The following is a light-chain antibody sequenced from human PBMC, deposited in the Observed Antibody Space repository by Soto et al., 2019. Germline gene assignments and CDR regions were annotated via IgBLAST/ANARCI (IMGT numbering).Light chain of an antibody. CDR3: RQRSDWPGLT. CDR1: QSVSSS. CDR2: DAS. J-gene: IGKJ4*01. V-gene: IGKV3-11*01. Sequence: EIVLTQSPATLSLSPGERATLSCRASQSVSSSLAWYQQKPGQAPRLLIYDASNRATGIQARFTGSGSGTDFTLTISSLEPEDFAVYYCRQRSDWPGLTFGGGTKVEI.